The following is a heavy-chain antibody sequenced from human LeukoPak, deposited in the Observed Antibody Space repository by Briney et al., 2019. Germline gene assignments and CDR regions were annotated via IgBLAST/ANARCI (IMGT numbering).Heavy chain of an antibody. D-gene: IGHD3-9*01. Sequence: GGSLRLSCAASGFTFSSYWMSWVRQAPGKGLEWVANIKQDGSEKYHVDSVKGRFTISRDNAKNSLYLQMNSLRAEDTAVYYCAKSRPVFFDWLLGYFDYWGQGTLVTVSS. J-gene: IGHJ4*02. CDR3: AKSRPVFFDWLLGYFDY. CDR2: IKQDGSEK. V-gene: IGHV3-7*05. CDR1: GFTFSSYW.